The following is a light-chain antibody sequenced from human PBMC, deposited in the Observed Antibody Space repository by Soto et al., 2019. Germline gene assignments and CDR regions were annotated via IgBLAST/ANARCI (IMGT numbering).Light chain of an antibody. CDR1: SSDVGGYNY. Sequence: QSALTQPASVSGSPGQSITISCTGTSSDVGGYNYVSWYQQHPGKAPKLIIYEVTNRPSGVSNRFSASKSGNTASLTISGPQAEDEADYYCSSYTSSGTYVFGTGTKVTVL. J-gene: IGLJ1*01. V-gene: IGLV2-14*01. CDR2: EVT. CDR3: SSYTSSGTYV.